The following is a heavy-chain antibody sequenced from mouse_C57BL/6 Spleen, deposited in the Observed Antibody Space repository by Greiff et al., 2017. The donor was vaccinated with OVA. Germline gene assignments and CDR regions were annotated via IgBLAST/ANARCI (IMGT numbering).Heavy chain of an antibody. V-gene: IGHV1-39*01. J-gene: IGHJ4*01. D-gene: IGHD2-3*01. CDR3: ASGGGDYDGYYSYYAMDY. CDR2: INPNYGTT. CDR1: GYSFTDYN. Sequence: VQLQQSGPELVKPGASVKISCKASGYSFTDYNMNWVKQSNGKSLEWIGVINPNYGTTSSNQKFKGKATLTVDQSSSTAYMQLNSLTSEDSAVYYCASGGGDYDGYYSYYAMDYWGQGTSVTVSS.